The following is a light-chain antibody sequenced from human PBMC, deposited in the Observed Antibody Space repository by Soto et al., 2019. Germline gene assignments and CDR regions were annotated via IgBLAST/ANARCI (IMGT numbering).Light chain of an antibody. CDR1: QSVSSSY. CDR3: QQYEKWPPSIT. V-gene: IGKV3-15*01. CDR2: GVS. J-gene: IGKJ5*01. Sequence: EIVLTQSPGTLSLSPGERATLSCRPSQSVSSSYLAWYQQKPGQAPRLLIYGVSTRATGISARFSGGGSVTEFTLTISSLQSEDFAVYYCQQYEKWPPSITFGQGTRLEIK.